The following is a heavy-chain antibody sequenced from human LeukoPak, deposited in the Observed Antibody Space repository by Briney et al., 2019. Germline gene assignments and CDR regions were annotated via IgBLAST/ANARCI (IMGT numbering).Heavy chain of an antibody. CDR3: ARDQGATGDLDY. D-gene: IGHD1-26*01. Sequence: SQTLSLTCTVSGGSIDIGGYYWTWIRQHPGKGLEWIGYIYYSGSTYYNPSLKSRVTISVDTSKNQFSLKLSSVTAADTAVYYCARDQGATGDLDYWGQGTLVTVSS. CDR2: IYYSGST. J-gene: IGHJ4*02. V-gene: IGHV4-31*03. CDR1: GGSIDIGGYY.